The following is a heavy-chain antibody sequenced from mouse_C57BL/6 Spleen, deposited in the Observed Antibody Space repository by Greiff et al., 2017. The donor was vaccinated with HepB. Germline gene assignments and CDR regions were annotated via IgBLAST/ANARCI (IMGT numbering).Heavy chain of an antibody. Sequence: VQLQQPGAELVRPGSSVKLSCKASGYTFTSYWMHWVKQRPIQGLEWIGNIDPSDSETHYNQKFKDKATLTVDKSSSTAYMQLSSLTSEDSAVSYCARAPLYGSNYEAWFAYWGQGTLVTVSA. D-gene: IGHD1-1*01. V-gene: IGHV1-52*01. CDR3: ARAPLYGSNYEAWFAY. J-gene: IGHJ3*01. CDR2: IDPSDSET. CDR1: GYTFTSYW.